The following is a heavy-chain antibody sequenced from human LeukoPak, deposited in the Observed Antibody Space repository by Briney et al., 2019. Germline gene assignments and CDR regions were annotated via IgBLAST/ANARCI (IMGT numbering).Heavy chain of an antibody. CDR2: INSDGSST. V-gene: IGHV3-74*01. D-gene: IGHD4-17*01. CDR3: ARRTVARYYYFDS. CDR1: GFTFSNYW. J-gene: IGHJ4*02. Sequence: GGSLRLSCAASGFTFSNYWIHWVRQAPGKGLVWVSRINSDGSSTSYVDSVKGRFTISRDNAKNTLYLQMNSLRAEDTAVYYCARRTVARYYYFDSWGQGTLVTVSS.